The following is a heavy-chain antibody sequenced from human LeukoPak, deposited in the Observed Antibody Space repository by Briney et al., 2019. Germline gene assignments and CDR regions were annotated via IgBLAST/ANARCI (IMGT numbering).Heavy chain of an antibody. Sequence: ASVKVSCKASGGTFSSYAISWVRQAPGQGLEWMGWISAYNGNTQYAQKLQDRATMTTDTSTSTAYMELRSLRSDDTAVYYCARDFYDFLTGYYIGYWGQGTLVTVSS. CDR3: ARDFYDFLTGYYIGY. V-gene: IGHV1-18*01. CDR2: ISAYNGNT. CDR1: GGTFSSYA. D-gene: IGHD3-9*01. J-gene: IGHJ4*02.